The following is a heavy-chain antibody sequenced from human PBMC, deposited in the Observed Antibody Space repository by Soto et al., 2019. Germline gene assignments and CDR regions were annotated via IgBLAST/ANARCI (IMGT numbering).Heavy chain of an antibody. CDR2: ISYDGSNK. D-gene: IGHD3-10*01. Sequence: GGSLRLSCAASGFTFSSYAMHWVRQAPGKGLEWVAVISYDGSNKYYADSVKGRFTISRDNSKNTLYLQMNSLRAEDTAVYYCARVVSMVRGVEAFDIWGQGTMVTVSS. J-gene: IGHJ3*02. V-gene: IGHV3-30-3*01. CDR1: GFTFSSYA. CDR3: ARVVSMVRGVEAFDI.